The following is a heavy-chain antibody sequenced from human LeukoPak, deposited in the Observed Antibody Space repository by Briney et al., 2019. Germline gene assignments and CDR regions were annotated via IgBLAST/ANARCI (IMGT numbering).Heavy chain of an antibody. CDR2: IYSGGST. Sequence: GGSLRLSCAASGFTVSSNYMSWVRQAPGKGLEWVSVIYSGGSTYYADSVKGRFTISRDNSKNTLYLQMNSLRAEDTAVCYCAKAARGAYEESDYWGQGTLVTVSS. D-gene: IGHD5-12*01. CDR3: AKAARGAYEESDY. CDR1: GFTVSSNY. V-gene: IGHV3-53*01. J-gene: IGHJ4*02.